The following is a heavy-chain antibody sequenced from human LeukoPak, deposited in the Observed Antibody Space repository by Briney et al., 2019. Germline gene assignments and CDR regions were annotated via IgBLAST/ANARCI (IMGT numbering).Heavy chain of an antibody. CDR2: VDPSDSYT. V-gene: IGHV5-10-1*01. J-gene: IGHJ4*02. CDR1: GYSFTSYW. D-gene: IGHD3-9*01. CDR3: ARGDILTGYYWVY. Sequence: GESLKISCKGSGYSFTSYWISWVRQMPGKGLEWMGRVDPSDSYTNYSPSFQGHVTISADKSTSTAYLRWDSLKASDTAMYYCARGDILTGYYWVYRGQGTLVTVSS.